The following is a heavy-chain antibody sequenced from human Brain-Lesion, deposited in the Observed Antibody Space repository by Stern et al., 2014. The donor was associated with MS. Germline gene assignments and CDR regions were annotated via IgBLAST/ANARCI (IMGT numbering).Heavy chain of an antibody. J-gene: IGHJ6*02. CDR1: GYTLTELS. CDR3: ATGDFRQQLVPGPYYFYGMDV. V-gene: IGHV1-24*01. D-gene: IGHD6-13*01. Sequence: VQLVQSWAEVKKPGASVKVSCKVSGYTLTELSMHWVRQAPGKGLEWMGSFDPEDGETIYAQKFQGRVTMTEDTSTDTAYMELSSLRSEDTAVYYCATGDFRQQLVPGPYYFYGMDVWGQGTTVTVSS. CDR2: FDPEDGET.